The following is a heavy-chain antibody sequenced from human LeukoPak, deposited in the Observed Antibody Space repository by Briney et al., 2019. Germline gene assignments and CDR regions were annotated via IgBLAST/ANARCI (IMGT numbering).Heavy chain of an antibody. Sequence: PGRSLRLSCADSGLTFGSHAMHWVRQAPGKGLEWVAVISYDGSNKYHADSVKGRLTISRDNSKNTLYLQMNSLRAEDTAVYYCARDEDSSGYLHYFDYWGQGTLVTVSS. CDR2: ISYDGSNK. D-gene: IGHD3-22*01. V-gene: IGHV3-30-3*01. CDR1: GLTFGSHA. J-gene: IGHJ4*02. CDR3: ARDEDSSGYLHYFDY.